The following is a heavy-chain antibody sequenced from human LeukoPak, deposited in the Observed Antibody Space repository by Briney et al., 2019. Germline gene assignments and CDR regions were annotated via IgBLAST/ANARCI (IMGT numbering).Heavy chain of an antibody. J-gene: IGHJ3*02. Sequence: GGSLRLSCAASGFTFSSYSMNWVGHAPGKGLEGVSYISSSSSTIYYADSVKGRFTISRDNAKNSLYLQMNSLRDEDTAVYYCASEVGATTTVDAFDIWGQGTMVTVSS. CDR2: ISSSSSTI. D-gene: IGHD1-26*01. CDR3: ASEVGATTTVDAFDI. CDR1: GFTFSSYS. V-gene: IGHV3-48*02.